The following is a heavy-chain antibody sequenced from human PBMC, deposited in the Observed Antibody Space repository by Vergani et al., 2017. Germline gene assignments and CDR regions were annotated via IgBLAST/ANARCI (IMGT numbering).Heavy chain of an antibody. CDR2: IYHSGGT. J-gene: IGHJ3*02. D-gene: IGHD3-10*01. CDR1: GYSISSGYY. Sequence: QVQLQESGPGLVKPSETLSLTCTVSGYSISSGYYWGWIRQPPGKGLEWIGSIYHSGGTYYNPSLKSRVTISVDTSKNQFSLKLSCLTAADTAVYYCASGEFGDGAFDIWGQGTMVTVSS. V-gene: IGHV4-38-2*02. CDR3: ASGEFGDGAFDI.